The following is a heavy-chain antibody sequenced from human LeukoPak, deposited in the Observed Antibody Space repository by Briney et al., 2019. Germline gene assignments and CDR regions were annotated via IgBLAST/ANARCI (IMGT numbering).Heavy chain of an antibody. V-gene: IGHV1-18*01. CDR1: GYTFTSYG. D-gene: IGHD3-22*01. J-gene: IGHJ4*02. CDR2: ISAYNGNT. Sequence: ASVKVSCKASGYTFTSYGISWVRLAPGQGLEWMGWISAYNGNTNYAQKLQGRVTMTTDTSTSTAYMELRSLRSDDTAVYYCARDPIRWAYYGSSGYPYGDYWGQGTLVTVSS. CDR3: ARDPIRWAYYGSSGYPYGDY.